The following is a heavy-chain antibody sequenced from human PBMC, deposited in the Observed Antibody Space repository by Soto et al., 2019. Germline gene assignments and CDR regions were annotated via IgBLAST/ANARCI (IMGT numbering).Heavy chain of an antibody. CDR2: IKPDGSEK. CDR1: GFTFSIYW. V-gene: IGHV3-7*03. Sequence: PGGSLRLSCAASGFTFSIYWMSWVRQAPGKGLEWVANIKPDGSEKYYVDSVKGRFTISRDNAKNSLYLHMNSLRAEDTAVYYCARGGVVVPAAICSWGQGTLVTVSS. J-gene: IGHJ5*02. CDR3: ARGGVVVPAAICS. D-gene: IGHD2-2*01.